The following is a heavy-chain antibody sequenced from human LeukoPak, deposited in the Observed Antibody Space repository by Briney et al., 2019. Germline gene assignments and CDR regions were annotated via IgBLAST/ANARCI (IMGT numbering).Heavy chain of an antibody. D-gene: IGHD3-10*01. CDR2: IKHDGSEK. V-gene: IGHV3-7*03. Sequence: GGSLRLSCAASGFTFSSYWMSWVRQAPGKGLEWVANIKHDGSEKYYVDSVKGRFTISRDNAKNSLYLQMNSLRAEDTALYYCAKDTTNVLLWFGELSSGGFDPWGQGTLVTVSS. CDR3: AKDTTNVLLWFGELSSGGFDP. J-gene: IGHJ5*02. CDR1: GFTFSSYW.